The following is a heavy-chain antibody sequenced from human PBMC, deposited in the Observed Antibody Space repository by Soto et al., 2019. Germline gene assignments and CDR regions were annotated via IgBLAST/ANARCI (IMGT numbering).Heavy chain of an antibody. D-gene: IGHD2-2*01. V-gene: IGHV4-31*03. J-gene: IGHJ5*02. CDR1: GGSISSGGYY. CDR2: IYYSGST. Sequence: QVQLQESGPGLVKPSQTLSLTCTVSGGSISSGGYYWSWIRQHPGKGLEWIGYIYYSGSTYYNPSLKSRVTISVDTSKNQFSLKLSSVTAADTAVYYWARGMGPDPPIVVVPAAPDAWGQGTLVTVSS. CDR3: ARGMGPDPPIVVVPAAPDA.